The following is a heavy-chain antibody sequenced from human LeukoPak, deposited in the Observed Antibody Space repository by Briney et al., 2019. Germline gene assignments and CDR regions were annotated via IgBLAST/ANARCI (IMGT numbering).Heavy chain of an antibody. J-gene: IGHJ6*03. Sequence: ASVKVSCKASGYTFTGYYIHWVRQAPGQGLEWMGWINPNSGGTNYARKFQGRVTMTRDTSITTAYMELSRLGSDDTAVYYCATYRPEADDYGDYRFFYYMDVWGKGTTVTISS. CDR3: ATYRPEADDYGDYRFFYYMDV. V-gene: IGHV1-2*02. D-gene: IGHD4-17*01. CDR1: GYTFTGYY. CDR2: INPNSGGT.